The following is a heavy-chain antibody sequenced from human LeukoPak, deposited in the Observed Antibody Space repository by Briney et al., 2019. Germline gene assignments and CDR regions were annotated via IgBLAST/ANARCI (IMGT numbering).Heavy chain of an antibody. CDR3: INSYGYYFDY. J-gene: IGHJ4*02. CDR2: IYSGGST. D-gene: IGHD5-18*01. CDR1: GFTVSSNY. Sequence: PGRSLRLSCAASGFTVSSNYMSWVRQAPGKGLEWVSVIYSGGSTYYADSVKGRFTISRDNSKNTLYLQMNSLRAEDTAVYYCINSYGYYFDYWGQGTLVTVSS. V-gene: IGHV3-53*01.